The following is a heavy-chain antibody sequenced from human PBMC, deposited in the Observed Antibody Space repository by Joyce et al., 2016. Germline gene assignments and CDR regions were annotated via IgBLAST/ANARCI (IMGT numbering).Heavy chain of an antibody. J-gene: IGHJ4*02. CDR3: ARDVSDVLWSFYALDY. V-gene: IGHV3-30*04. CDR1: GFSFSRYA. Sequence: QVQLVESGGGVVQPGRSLRLSCAASGFSFSRYAMHWVRQAPVKGLDWVAVISNDGSDKYFADSVKGRFTISRDNSKNTLYLQMNSLRAEDTAVYYCARDVSDVLWSFYALDYWGQGTLVTVSS. D-gene: IGHD3-10*01. CDR2: ISNDGSDK.